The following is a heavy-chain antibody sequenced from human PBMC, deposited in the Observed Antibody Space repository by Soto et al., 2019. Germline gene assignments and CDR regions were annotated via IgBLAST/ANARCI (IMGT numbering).Heavy chain of an antibody. D-gene: IGHD6-13*01. CDR1: GGSINNGGYY. CDR2: IYYSGST. CDR3: ARDASGSNYYYYYGMDV. Sequence: SETLSLTCSVSGGSINNGGYYWTWIRQHPGKGLEWIGNIYYSGSTSYNPSLKSRVTISVDTSKNRFSLKLSSVTAADTAVYYCARDASGSNYYYYYGMDVWGQGTTVTVSS. V-gene: IGHV4-61*08. J-gene: IGHJ6*02.